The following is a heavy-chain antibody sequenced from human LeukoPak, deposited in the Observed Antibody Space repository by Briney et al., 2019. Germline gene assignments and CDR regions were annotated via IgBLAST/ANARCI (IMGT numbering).Heavy chain of an antibody. J-gene: IGHJ4*02. D-gene: IGHD1-14*01. CDR1: GYTFTGYY. Sequence: ASVKVSCKASGYTFTGYYMHWVRQAPGQGLEWMGWINPNSGGTNYAQKFQGRVTMTRDTSISTAYMELSRLRSDDTAVYYCARTPDRRSESDYWGQGTLVTVSS. CDR3: ARTPDRRSESDY. CDR2: INPNSGGT. V-gene: IGHV1-2*02.